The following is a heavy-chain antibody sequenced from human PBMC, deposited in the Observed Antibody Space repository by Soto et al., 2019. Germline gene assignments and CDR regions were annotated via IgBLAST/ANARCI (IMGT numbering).Heavy chain of an antibody. CDR2: ISYSGTT. D-gene: IGHD5-18*01. CDR3: ARGRGYSYGLDP. Sequence: PSETLSLTCTVSGGSVSSGSYYWSWIRQPPGEGLEWIGFISYSGTTSYSPSLKSRVAISLDTSKNQFSLSLSSVTAADTAVYYCARGRGYSYGLDPWGQGTLVTVSS. V-gene: IGHV4-30-4*01. J-gene: IGHJ5*02. CDR1: GGSVSSGSYY.